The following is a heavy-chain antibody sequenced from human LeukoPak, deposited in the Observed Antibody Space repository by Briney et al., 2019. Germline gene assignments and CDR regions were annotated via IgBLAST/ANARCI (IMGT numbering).Heavy chain of an antibody. CDR2: INPNNGDT. CDR3: ATHCSGAACFDY. J-gene: IGHJ4*02. CDR1: GYTFIDYS. V-gene: IGHV1-2*02. Sequence: ASAKVSCKASGYTFIDYSIHWVRQAPGQGLEWMGEINPNNGDTNFAPEFQGRATMTRDTSFTTAFMELSSLRYADTAIYYCATHCSGAACFDYWGQGTLVTVSS. D-gene: IGHD2-15*01.